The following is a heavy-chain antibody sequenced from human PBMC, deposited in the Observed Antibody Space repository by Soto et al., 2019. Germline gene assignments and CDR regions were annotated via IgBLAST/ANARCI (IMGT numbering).Heavy chain of an antibody. Sequence: PGGSLRLSCAASGFTFSSYAMHWVRQAPGKGLEWVAVISYDGSNKYYADSVKGRFTISRDNSKNTLYLQMNSLRAEDTAVYYCARGEHIVVVTALYYYSYGMDVWRHGTPVTSP. CDR2: ISYDGSNK. V-gene: IGHV3-30-3*01. D-gene: IGHD2-21*02. CDR3: ARGEHIVVVTALYYYSYGMDV. J-gene: IGHJ6*02. CDR1: GFTFSSYA.